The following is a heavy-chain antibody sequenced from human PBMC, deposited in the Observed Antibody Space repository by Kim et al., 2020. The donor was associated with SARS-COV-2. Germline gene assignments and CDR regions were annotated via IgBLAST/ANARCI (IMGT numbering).Heavy chain of an antibody. CDR1: GASINNNY. CDR3: GRNGVYLDV. CDR2: IHSTGTT. Sequence: SETPSLTCTVSGASINNNYWTWIRQSPEKGLEWIGYIHSTGTTEYNPSLEGRVTLSIDTSRNQFSLTLRSVTAADTAMYFCGRNGVYLDVWGKGTTVTVSS. J-gene: IGHJ6*03. D-gene: IGHD2-8*01. V-gene: IGHV4-59*08.